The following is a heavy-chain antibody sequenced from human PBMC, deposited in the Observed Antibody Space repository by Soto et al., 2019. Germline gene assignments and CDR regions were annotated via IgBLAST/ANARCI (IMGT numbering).Heavy chain of an antibody. D-gene: IGHD6-13*01. V-gene: IGHV5-10-1*01. J-gene: IGHJ4*02. CDR3: ASAAVPPSDY. CDR1: GYSFTSYW. CDR2: IDPSDSYT. Sequence: GESLKISCKGSGYSFTSYWISWGRQMPGKGLEWMGRIDPSDSYTNYSPSFQGHVTISADKSISTAYLQWSSLKASDTAMYYCASAAVPPSDYWGQGTLVTVSS.